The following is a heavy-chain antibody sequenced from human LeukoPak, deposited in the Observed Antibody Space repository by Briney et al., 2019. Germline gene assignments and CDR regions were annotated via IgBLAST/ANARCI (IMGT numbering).Heavy chain of an antibody. D-gene: IGHD4-23*01. CDR3: ATLTTVVTAYHFDY. CDR2: IYHSGST. J-gene: IGHJ4*02. V-gene: IGHV4-4*09. Sequence: SETLSLTCTVSGGSISSYYWSWIRQPPGKGLVWIGYIYHSGSTDYNPSLKSRVTISVATSKSQFSLKLTSVTAADTAVYYCATLTTVVTAYHFDYWGQGTLVTVSS. CDR1: GGSISSYY.